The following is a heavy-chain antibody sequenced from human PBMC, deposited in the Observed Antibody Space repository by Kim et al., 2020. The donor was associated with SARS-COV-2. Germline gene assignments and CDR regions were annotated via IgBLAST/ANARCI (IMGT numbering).Heavy chain of an antibody. CDR3: ARGRYPGIAAAGTFDP. CDR2: ISAYNGNT. J-gene: IGHJ5*02. CDR1: GYTFTSYG. Sequence: ASVKVSCKASGYTFTSYGISWVRQAPGQGLEWMGWISAYNGNTNYAQKLQGRVTMTTDTSTSTAYMELRSLRSDDTAVYYCARGRYPGIAAAGTFDPWGQGTLVTVSS. V-gene: IGHV1-18*01. D-gene: IGHD6-13*01.